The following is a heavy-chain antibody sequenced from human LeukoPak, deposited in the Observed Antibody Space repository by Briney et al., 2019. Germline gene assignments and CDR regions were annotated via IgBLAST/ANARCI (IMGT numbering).Heavy chain of an antibody. Sequence: AASVKVSCKASGYTFTGYYMHWVRQAPGQGLEWMGWINPNSGGTNYAQKFQGRVTMTRDTSISTAYMELSRLRSDDTAVYYCARGGKYYDILTGFLRIGYYFDYWGQGTLVTVSS. V-gene: IGHV1-2*02. D-gene: IGHD3-9*01. J-gene: IGHJ4*02. CDR2: INPNSGGT. CDR1: GYTFTGYY. CDR3: ARGGKYYDILTGFLRIGYYFDY.